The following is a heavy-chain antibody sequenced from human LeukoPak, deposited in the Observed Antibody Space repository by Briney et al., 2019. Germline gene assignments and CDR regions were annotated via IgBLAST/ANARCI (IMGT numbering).Heavy chain of an antibody. CDR2: VKSDGSNP. CDR1: RFSFSKYW. V-gene: IGHV3-74*01. J-gene: IGHJ4*02. D-gene: IGHD3-10*01. CDR3: ARDIVSGSGSLDY. Sequence: GGSLRLSCAASRFSFSKYWMHWVRPAPGKGVVWVSRVKSDGSNPSYADSVKGRFTISRDNAENMLYLQMNTLGAEDTAVYYCARDIVSGSGSLDYWGQGTLVTVSS.